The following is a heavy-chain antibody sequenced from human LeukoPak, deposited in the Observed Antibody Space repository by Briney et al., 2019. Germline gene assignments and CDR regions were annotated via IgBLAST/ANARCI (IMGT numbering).Heavy chain of an antibody. D-gene: IGHD6-13*01. J-gene: IGHJ4*02. CDR1: GFTFDDYA. CDR3: AKGAGYSSSWYGDY. V-gene: IGHV3-9*01. CDR2: ISWNSGSI. Sequence: PGRSLRLSCAASGFTFDDYAMHWVRQAPGKGLEWVSGISWNSGSIGYADSVKGRFTISRDKAKYSLYLQMNSLRAEDTALYYCAKGAGYSSSWYGDYWGQGTLVTVSS.